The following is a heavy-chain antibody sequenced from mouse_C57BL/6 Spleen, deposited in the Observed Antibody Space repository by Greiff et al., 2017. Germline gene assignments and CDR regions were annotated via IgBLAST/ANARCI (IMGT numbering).Heavy chain of an antibody. CDR3: VRDYGGYFAY. V-gene: IGHV10-3*01. D-gene: IGHD1-2*01. CDR2: IRSKSSNYAS. J-gene: IGHJ2*01. CDR1: GFTFNTYA. Sequence: EVQRVESGGGLVQPKGSLKLSCAASGFTFNTYAMYWVRQAPGKGLEWVARIRSKSSNYASYYAVSVKARFTISRYNSQSMLYLQMNNLKTEDTAMYCCVRDYGGYFAYWGQGTTLTVSS.